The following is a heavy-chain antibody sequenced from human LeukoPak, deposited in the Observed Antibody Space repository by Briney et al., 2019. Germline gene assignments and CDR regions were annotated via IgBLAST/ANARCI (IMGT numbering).Heavy chain of an antibody. D-gene: IGHD6-13*01. J-gene: IGHJ4*02. CDR2: INTNTGNP. V-gene: IGHV7-4-1*02. CDR1: GYTFTSYA. Sequence: ASVKVSCKASGYTFTSYAMNWVRQAPGQGLEWMGWINTNTGNPTYAQGFTGRFVFSLDTSVSTTYLQISSQKAEDTAVYYCARDHSSSWPAPFDYWGQGTLVTVSS. CDR3: ARDHSSSWPAPFDY.